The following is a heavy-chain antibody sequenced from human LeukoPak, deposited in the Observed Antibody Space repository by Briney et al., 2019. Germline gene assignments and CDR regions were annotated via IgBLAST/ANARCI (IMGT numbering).Heavy chain of an antibody. D-gene: IGHD3-10*01. CDR1: GGSFSGYY. CDR3: ARGLTMVRNKFDY. Sequence: PSETLSLTCAVYGGSFSGYYWSWIRQPPGKGLEWIREINHSGSTNYNPSLKSRVTISVDTSKNQFSLKLSSVTAADTAVYYCARGLTMVRNKFDYWGQGTLVTVSS. J-gene: IGHJ4*02. CDR2: INHSGST. V-gene: IGHV4-34*01.